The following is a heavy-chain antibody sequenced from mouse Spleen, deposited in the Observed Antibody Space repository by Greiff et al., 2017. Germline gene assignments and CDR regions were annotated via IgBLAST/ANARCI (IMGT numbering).Heavy chain of an antibody. V-gene: IGHV1-55*01. J-gene: IGHJ1*01. CDR1: GYTFTSYW. Sequence: QVQLKQPGAELVKPGASVKMSCKASGYTFTSYWITWVKQRPGQGLEWIGDIYPGSGSTNYNEKFKSKATLTVDTSSSTAYMQLSSLTSEDSAVYYCARSTTVARYFDVWGAGTTVTVSS. CDR3: ARSTTVARYFDV. CDR2: IYPGSGST. D-gene: IGHD1-1*01.